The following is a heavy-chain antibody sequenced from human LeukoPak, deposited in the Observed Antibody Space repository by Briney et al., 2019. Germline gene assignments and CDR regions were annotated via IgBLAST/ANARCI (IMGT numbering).Heavy chain of an antibody. V-gene: IGHV4-61*08. CDR3: ARDIGRDVQLERRTFDP. CDR1: GASVSSSVYY. CDR2: MYYSGST. Sequence: TETLSLTCTVSGASVSSSVYYWSWIRQPPGKGLEWIGHMYYSGSTSFNPSLKSRVTFSVDTSKNQFSLKLNSVTTADTAVYYCARDIGRDVQLERRTFDPWGQGTLVTVSS. D-gene: IGHD1-1*01. J-gene: IGHJ5*02.